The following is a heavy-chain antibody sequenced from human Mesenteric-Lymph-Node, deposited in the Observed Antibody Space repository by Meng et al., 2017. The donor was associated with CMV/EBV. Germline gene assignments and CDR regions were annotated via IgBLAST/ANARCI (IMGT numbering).Heavy chain of an antibody. CDR2: IYSGGST. Sequence: ETLSLTCTVSGGSISSGGYYWSWVRQAPGKGLEWVSVIYSGGSTYYADSVKGRFTISRDNSKNTLYLQMNSLRAEDTAVYYCARAKNYYDSSGYAFYYYYGMDVWGQGTTVTVSS. D-gene: IGHD3-22*01. V-gene: IGHV3-53*01. CDR1: GGSISSGGYY. CDR3: ARAKNYYDSSGYAFYYYYGMDV. J-gene: IGHJ6*02.